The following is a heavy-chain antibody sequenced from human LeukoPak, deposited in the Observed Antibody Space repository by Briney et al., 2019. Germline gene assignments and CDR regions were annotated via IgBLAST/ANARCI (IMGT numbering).Heavy chain of an antibody. CDR3: AKFKSGTGFDY. J-gene: IGHJ4*02. D-gene: IGHD1-26*01. V-gene: IGHV4-39*01. CDR1: GASITTTSFS. Sequence: SETLSLTCVVSGASITTTSFSWAWIRQPPGQDLEWIATISSSDEKYYNPSLMSRVTISLDTSKNRFSLEVTFVTAADTGLFYCAKFKSGTGFDYWGQGILVIVSS. CDR2: ISSSDEK.